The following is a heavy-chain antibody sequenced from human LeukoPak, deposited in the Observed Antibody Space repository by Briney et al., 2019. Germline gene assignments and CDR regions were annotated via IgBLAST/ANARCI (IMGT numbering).Heavy chain of an antibody. CDR3: ARGYYDTSAYSNPFDF. CDR2: IHTSGST. Sequence: SETLSLTCTVSGDSISNYYWSWIRQTPGKGLEWIGYIHTSGSTYYNPSLKSRVTISVDTSKNQFSLKLSSVTAADTAVYYCARGYYDTSAYSNPFDFWGQGTLVTSPQ. CDR1: GDSISNYY. V-gene: IGHV4-4*09. D-gene: IGHD3-22*01. J-gene: IGHJ4*02.